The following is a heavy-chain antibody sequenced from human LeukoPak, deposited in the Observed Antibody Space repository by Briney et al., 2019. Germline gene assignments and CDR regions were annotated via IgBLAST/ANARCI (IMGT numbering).Heavy chain of an antibody. V-gene: IGHV3-48*01. J-gene: IGHJ4*02. CDR3: ARVQWELLYPDY. D-gene: IGHD1-26*01. Sequence: GGSLRLSCAASGFTFSSYSMNWVRQAPGKGLEWVPYISSSSSTIYYADSVKGRFTISRDNSKNTLYLQMNSLRAEDTAIYYCARVQWELLYPDYWGQGTLVTVSS. CDR1: GFTFSSYS. CDR2: ISSSSSTI.